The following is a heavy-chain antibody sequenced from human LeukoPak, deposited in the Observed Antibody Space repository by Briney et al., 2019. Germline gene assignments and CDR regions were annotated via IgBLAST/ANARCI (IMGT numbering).Heavy chain of an antibody. CDR3: ARGGYYGGSGTYGFFDY. D-gene: IGHD3-10*01. Sequence: ASVKVSGTASGYTFISYAMNWVRQAPGQGLEWMGWINTETGNPTYAQGFTGQFVFSVDTSVNTAYLQISSLRTEDTAVYYCARGGYYGGSGTYGFFDYWGQGSLVTVSS. V-gene: IGHV7-4-1*02. CDR2: INTETGNP. CDR1: GYTFISYA. J-gene: IGHJ4*02.